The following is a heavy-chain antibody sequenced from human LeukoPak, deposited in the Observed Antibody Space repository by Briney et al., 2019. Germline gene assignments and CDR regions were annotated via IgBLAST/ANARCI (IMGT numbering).Heavy chain of an antibody. CDR3: ARAAGYCSGGSCYLTWFDA. Sequence: ASVKVSCKASGYTFTSYAMHWVGQAPGQRLEWMGWINAGNGNTKYSQKFQGRVTITRDTSASTAYMELSSLRSEDTAVYYCARAAGYCSGGSCYLTWFDAWGQGTLVTVSS. D-gene: IGHD2-15*01. J-gene: IGHJ5*02. CDR2: INAGNGNT. CDR1: GYTFTSYA. V-gene: IGHV1-3*01.